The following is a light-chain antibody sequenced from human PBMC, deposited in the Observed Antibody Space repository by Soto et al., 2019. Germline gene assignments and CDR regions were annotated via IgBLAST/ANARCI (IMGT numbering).Light chain of an antibody. V-gene: IGKV3-20*01. CDR2: GAF. CDR3: QQYGDSPAT. J-gene: IGKJ3*01. Sequence: VVFAQSHGTLSLSPGERATLSCRASQSVSSSYLAWYQQKPGQAPRLLIYGAFNRATGIPDRFSGSGSGTDFTLTFSRLEPEDFAVYYCQQYGDSPATFGPGTKVAIK. CDR1: QSVSSSY.